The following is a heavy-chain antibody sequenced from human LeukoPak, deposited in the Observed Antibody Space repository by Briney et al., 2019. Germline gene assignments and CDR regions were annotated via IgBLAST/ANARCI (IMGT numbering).Heavy chain of an antibody. Sequence: GGSLRLSCAASGFTFSSYWMSWVRQAPGKGLEWVGRTRNKANSYTTEYAASVKGRFTISRDDSKNSLYLQMNSLKTEDTAVYYCARVYDSSPFDYWGQGTLVTVSS. V-gene: IGHV3-72*01. J-gene: IGHJ4*02. CDR1: GFTFSSYW. CDR3: ARVYDSSPFDY. CDR2: TRNKANSYTT. D-gene: IGHD3-22*01.